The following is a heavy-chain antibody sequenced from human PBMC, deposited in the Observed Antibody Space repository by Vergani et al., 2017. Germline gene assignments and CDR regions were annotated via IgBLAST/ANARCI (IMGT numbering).Heavy chain of an antibody. CDR1: GGSISSYY. CDR3: ARAADTAMVRIDY. V-gene: IGHV4-59*01. D-gene: IGHD5-18*01. Sequence: QVHLQESGPGLVKPSETLSLTCTVSGGSISSYYWSWIRQPPGKGLEWIGYIYYSGSPNYNPSLKSRVTISVDTSKNQFDLKLSAVTAADTAVYYCARAADTAMVRIDYWGQGTLVTVSS. J-gene: IGHJ4*02. CDR2: IYYSGSP.